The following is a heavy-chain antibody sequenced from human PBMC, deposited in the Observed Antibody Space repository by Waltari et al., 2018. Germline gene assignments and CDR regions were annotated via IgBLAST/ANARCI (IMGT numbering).Heavy chain of an antibody. Sequence: EVQLVESGGGLIQPGGSLRLSCAASGFTFNTYWMHWCRQVPGKGLVWVSRINEDGSGTMYADSVKGRFTISRDNAKNTFYLQMNSLRVEDTAVYYCARDGAGDIDLDNWGQGTLVTVSS. J-gene: IGHJ4*02. V-gene: IGHV3-74*03. CDR3: ARDGAGDIDLDN. D-gene: IGHD6-13*01. CDR1: GFTFNTYW. CDR2: INEDGSGT.